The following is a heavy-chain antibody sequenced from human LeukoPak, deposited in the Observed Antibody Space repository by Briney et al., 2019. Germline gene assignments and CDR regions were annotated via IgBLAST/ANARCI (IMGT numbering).Heavy chain of an antibody. D-gene: IGHD6-13*01. Sequence: SETLSLTCAVHGGTFNAYYWSWVRQSPGKGLQWIGECNHRGSAHYNPSLKSRVTISVDTSKNQFSLKLSSVTAADTAVYYCARGVLKRTRTNRIAPRHNWFDPWGQGTLVTVSS. V-gene: IGHV4-34*01. CDR1: GGTFNAYY. J-gene: IGHJ5*02. CDR3: ARGVLKRTRTNRIAPRHNWFDP. CDR2: CNHRGSA.